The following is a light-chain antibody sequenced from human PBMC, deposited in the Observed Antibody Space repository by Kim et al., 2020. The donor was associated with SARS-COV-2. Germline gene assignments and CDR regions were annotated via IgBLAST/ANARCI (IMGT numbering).Light chain of an antibody. V-gene: IGLV4-69*01. Sequence: SVKLTCTRSSGHSSYAIAWHQQQPEKGPRFLMKLNSDGSHSKGDGIPDRFSGSSSGAERYLTISSLQSEDEADYYCQTWGTGIRVFGGGTQLTVL. CDR2: LNSDGSH. J-gene: IGLJ2*01. CDR3: QTWGTGIRV. CDR1: SGHSSYA.